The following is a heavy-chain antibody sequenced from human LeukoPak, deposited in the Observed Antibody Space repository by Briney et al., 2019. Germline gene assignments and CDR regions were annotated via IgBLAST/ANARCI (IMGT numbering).Heavy chain of an antibody. CDR1: GFTFDDYA. J-gene: IGHJ4*02. CDR2: ISWNSGSI. D-gene: IGHD6-25*01. Sequence: GGSLRLSCAASGFTFDDYAMHWVRQAPGKGLEWVSGISWNSGSIGYADSVKGRFTISRDNAKNSLYLQMNSLRAEDTALYYCAKDIGQADSSEPEYYFDYWGQGTLVTVSS. V-gene: IGHV3-9*01. CDR3: AKDIGQADSSEPEYYFDY.